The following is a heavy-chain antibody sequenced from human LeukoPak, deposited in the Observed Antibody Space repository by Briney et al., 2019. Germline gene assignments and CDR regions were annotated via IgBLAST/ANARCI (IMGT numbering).Heavy chain of an antibody. CDR3: ARHDAGIAARPFDN. Sequence: SETLSLTCSVSGGSLSPYYWSWIRQPPGKGLEWIGYIFSSGSTNYNPSLKSRITISVDTSKNQFSLKLSSVTAADTAVYYCARHDAGIAARPFDNWGQGTLVTVSS. CDR2: IFSSGST. CDR1: GGSLSPYY. J-gene: IGHJ4*02. V-gene: IGHV4-4*09. D-gene: IGHD6-6*01.